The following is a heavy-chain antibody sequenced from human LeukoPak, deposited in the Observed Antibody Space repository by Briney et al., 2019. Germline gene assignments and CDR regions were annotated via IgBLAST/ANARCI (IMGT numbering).Heavy chain of an antibody. CDR2: IYYSGST. Sequence: SETLSLTCTVSGGSISSSSYYWGWIRQPPGKGLEWIGSIYYSGSTYYNPSLKSRVTISVDTSKNQFSLKLSSVTAADTAVYYCARGGGLGAYYYYMDVWGKGTTVTVS. CDR3: ARGGGLGAYYYYMDV. J-gene: IGHJ6*03. CDR1: GGSISSSSYY. V-gene: IGHV4-39*07. D-gene: IGHD1-26*01.